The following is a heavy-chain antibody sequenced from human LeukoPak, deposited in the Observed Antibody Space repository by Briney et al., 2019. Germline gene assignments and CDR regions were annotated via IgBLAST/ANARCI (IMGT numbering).Heavy chain of an antibody. Sequence: GGSLRLSCAASGFTFSNYAMHWVRQAPGKGLEWVSGISWNSGSIGYADSVKGRFTISRDNAKNSLYLQMNSLRAEDTAVYYRARWDYYGSGRVWGQGTLVTVSS. D-gene: IGHD3-10*01. CDR2: ISWNSGSI. V-gene: IGHV3-9*01. J-gene: IGHJ4*02. CDR1: GFTFSNYA. CDR3: ARWDYYGSGRV.